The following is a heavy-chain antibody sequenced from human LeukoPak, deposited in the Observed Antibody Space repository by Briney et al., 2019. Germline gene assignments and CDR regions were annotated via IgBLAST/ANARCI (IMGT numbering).Heavy chain of an antibody. Sequence: SETLSLTCTVSGGSISSHYWSWIRQPPGKGLEWIGYIYYSGSTNYNPSLKSRVTISVDTSKNQFSLELSSVTAADTAVYYCARGTGDYDFWSGYYTHRYYYYMDVWGKGTTVTVSS. CDR2: IYYSGST. V-gene: IGHV4-59*11. CDR1: GGSISSHY. J-gene: IGHJ6*03. D-gene: IGHD3-3*01. CDR3: ARGTGDYDFWSGYYTHRYYYYMDV.